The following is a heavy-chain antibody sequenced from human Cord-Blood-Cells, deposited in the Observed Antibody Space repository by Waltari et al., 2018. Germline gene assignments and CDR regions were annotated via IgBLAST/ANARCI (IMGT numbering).Heavy chain of an antibody. J-gene: IGHJ4*02. CDR2: INHSGNT. Sequence: QVQLQQWGAGLLKPSETLSLTCAVYGGSFSGYYWSWIRQPPGKGLEWIGEINHSGNTNYNPSLKSRVTISVDTSKNQFSLKLSSVTAADTAVYYCARGTGDDYWGQGTLVTVSS. CDR1: GGSFSGYY. CDR3: ARGTGDDY. V-gene: IGHV4-34*01. D-gene: IGHD7-27*01.